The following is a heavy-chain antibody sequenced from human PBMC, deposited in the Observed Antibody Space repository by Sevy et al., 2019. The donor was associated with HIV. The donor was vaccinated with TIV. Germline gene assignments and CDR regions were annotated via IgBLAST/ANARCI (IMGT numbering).Heavy chain of an antibody. CDR2: FSFGCGKI. CDR3: ARAGFDCSSTSCYGKPYYYYYYMDV. J-gene: IGHJ6*03. CDR1: GFTFSKYS. Sequence: GGSLRLSCAASGFTFSKYSMSWIRQTPGKGLEWVSTFSFGCGKINYADSVKGRFTISRDNAKNSLYLQMNSLRAEDTAVYYCARAGFDCSSTSCYGKPYYYYYYMDVWGKGTTVTISS. D-gene: IGHD2-2*01. V-gene: IGHV3-21*01.